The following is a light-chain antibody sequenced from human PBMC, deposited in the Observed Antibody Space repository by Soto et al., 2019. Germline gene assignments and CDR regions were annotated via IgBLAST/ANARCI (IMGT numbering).Light chain of an antibody. J-gene: IGKJ1*01. Sequence: EIVMTPSPAALPVSPGERATLSCRASQSVSSNLAWYQQKPGQAPRLLIYGASTRATGIPARFSGSGSGTEFTLTISSLQSEDFAVYYCQQYNNWWTFGQGTKVDIK. CDR3: QQYNNWWT. CDR1: QSVSSN. CDR2: GAS. V-gene: IGKV3-15*01.